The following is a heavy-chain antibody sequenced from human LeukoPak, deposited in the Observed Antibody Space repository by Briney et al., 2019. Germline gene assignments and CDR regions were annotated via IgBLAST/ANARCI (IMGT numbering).Heavy chain of an antibody. CDR1: GFTFSNYA. V-gene: IGHV3-23*01. J-gene: IGHJ4*02. CDR2: ITSGGST. CDR3: AKVQLDY. Sequence: GGSLRLSCAASGFTFSNYAMNWVRQAPGKGLEWVSVITSGGSTYYADSVKGRFTISRDNSKNALYLQMNSLRAEDTAVYYCAKVQLDYWGQGTLVTVSS.